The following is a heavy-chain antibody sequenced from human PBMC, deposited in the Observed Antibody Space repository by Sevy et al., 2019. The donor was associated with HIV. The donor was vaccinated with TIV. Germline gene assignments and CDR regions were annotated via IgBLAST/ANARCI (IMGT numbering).Heavy chain of an antibody. CDR1: GFIFSTSP. CDR2: LSYDDSVE. CDR3: AKDDLGSIDY. V-gene: IGHV3-30-3*02. J-gene: IGHJ4*02. D-gene: IGHD3-10*01. Sequence: GESLKISCAASGFIFSTSPMHWVRQAPGKGLECVAILSYDDSVENYADSVKGRFTISRDNSKNTLYLQMNSLRTEDTAVYYCAKDDLGSIDYWGQGTLVTVSS.